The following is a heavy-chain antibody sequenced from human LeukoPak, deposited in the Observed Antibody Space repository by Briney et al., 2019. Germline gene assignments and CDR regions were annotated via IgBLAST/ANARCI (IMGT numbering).Heavy chain of an antibody. V-gene: IGHV1-46*01. J-gene: IGHJ4*02. CDR3: ARDRPTQANYSDSSAYYSSNYFDY. CDR1: GYTFTSYY. Sequence: EASVKVSCKASGYTFTSYYMHWVRQAPGQGLEWMGIINPSGGSTSYAQKFQGRVTMTRDTSTSTVYMELSSLRSEDTAVYYCARDRPTQANYSDSSAYYSSNYFDYWGQGTLVTVSS. CDR2: INPSGGST. D-gene: IGHD3-22*01.